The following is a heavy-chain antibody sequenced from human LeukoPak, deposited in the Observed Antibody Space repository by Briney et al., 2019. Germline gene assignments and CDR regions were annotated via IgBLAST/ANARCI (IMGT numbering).Heavy chain of an antibody. V-gene: IGHV4-59*01. CDR3: ARETSQKGAHYMDV. J-gene: IGHJ6*03. Sequence: SGTQSLTCTVSGGSISSYYWSWIRQPPGKGLKWIGYIYYSGSTSYSPSLRSRVTISVDTSKNQFSLKLSSVTAADTAVYYCARETSQKGAHYMDVWGKGTTVTISS. CDR2: IYYSGST. D-gene: IGHD3-16*01. CDR1: GGSISSYY.